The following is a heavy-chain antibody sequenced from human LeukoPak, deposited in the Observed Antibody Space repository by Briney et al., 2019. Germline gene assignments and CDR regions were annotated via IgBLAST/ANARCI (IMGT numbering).Heavy chain of an antibody. CDR2: IFYSGTT. CDR1: DYSITNGRY. V-gene: IGHV4-38-2*01. J-gene: IGHJ4*02. CDR3: ARFDFWSGFDY. Sequence: SETLSLTCAVSDYSITNGRYWGWIRQSPGKGLEFIGNIFYSGTTYYKPSLKSRVTISVDTSKNEFSLKLTAVTAADTAIYYCARFDFWSGFDYWGQGSRVTVSS. D-gene: IGHD3-3*01.